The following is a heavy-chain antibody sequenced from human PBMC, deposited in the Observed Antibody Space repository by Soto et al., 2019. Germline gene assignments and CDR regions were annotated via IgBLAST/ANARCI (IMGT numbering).Heavy chain of an antibody. CDR1: GFTFSSYW. CDR2: INSDGSST. Sequence: EVQLVESGGGLVQPGGSLRLSCAASGFTFSSYWMHWVRQAPGKGLVWVSRINSDGSSTSYADSVKGRFTISRDNAKNTLYLKMNSLKAEDTAVYYCARDRLEYSGYDYLWFDPWGQGTLVTVSS. CDR3: ARDRLEYSGYDYLWFDP. D-gene: IGHD5-12*01. J-gene: IGHJ5*02. V-gene: IGHV3-74*01.